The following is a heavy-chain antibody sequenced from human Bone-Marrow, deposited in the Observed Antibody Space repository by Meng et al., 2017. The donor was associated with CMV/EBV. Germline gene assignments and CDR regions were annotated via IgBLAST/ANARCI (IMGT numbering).Heavy chain of an antibody. Sequence: GESLKISCAASGFTCSNAWMSWVRQAPGKGLEWVGRIKSKTDGGTTDYAAPVKGRFTISRDDSKNTLYLQMNSLKTEDTAVYYCTTDSSIADPIDYWGQGTLVTVSS. D-gene: IGHD6-6*01. CDR3: TTDSSIADPIDY. V-gene: IGHV3-15*01. CDR1: GFTCSNAW. J-gene: IGHJ4*02. CDR2: IKSKTDGGTT.